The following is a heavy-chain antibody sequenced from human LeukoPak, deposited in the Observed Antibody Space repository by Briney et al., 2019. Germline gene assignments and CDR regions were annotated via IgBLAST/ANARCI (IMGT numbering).Heavy chain of an antibody. V-gene: IGHV4-59*01. CDR3: ARAKRGYSYGFAIDY. CDR1: GGSISSYY. Sequence: KASETLSLTCTVSGGSISSYYWSWMRQPPGKGLEWIGYIYYSGSTNYNPSLKSRVTISVDTSKNQFSLKLSSVTAADTAVYYCARAKRGYSYGFAIDYWGQGTLVTVSS. D-gene: IGHD5-18*01. CDR2: IYYSGST. J-gene: IGHJ4*02.